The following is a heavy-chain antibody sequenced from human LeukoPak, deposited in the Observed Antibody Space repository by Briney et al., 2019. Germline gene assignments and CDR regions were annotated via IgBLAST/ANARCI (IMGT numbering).Heavy chain of an antibody. V-gene: IGHV1-18*01. D-gene: IGHD4-23*01. J-gene: IGHJ4*02. CDR2: ISAYNGNT. CDR1: GYTFTSYG. Sequence: ASVKVSCKASGYTFTSYGISWVRQAPGQGLEWMGWISAYNGNTNYAQKLQGRVTMTTDTSTSTAYMELRSLRSDDTAVYYCARSRTTTVVPQFDYWGQGTLVTVSS. CDR3: ARSRTTTVVPQFDY.